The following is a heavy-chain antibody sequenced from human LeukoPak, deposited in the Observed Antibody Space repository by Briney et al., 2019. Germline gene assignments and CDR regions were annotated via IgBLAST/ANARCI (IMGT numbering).Heavy chain of an antibody. V-gene: IGHV4-39*01. CDR3: ARHGLLQQWLVEGWFDP. CDR1: GGSISSSSCY. CDR2: IYYSGST. J-gene: IGHJ5*02. Sequence: SETLSLTCTVSGGSISSSSCYWGWIRQPPGKGLEWIGSIYYSGSTYYNPSLKSRVAISVDTSKNQFSLKLSSVTAADTAVYYCARHGLLQQWLVEGWFDPWGQGTLVTVSS. D-gene: IGHD6-19*01.